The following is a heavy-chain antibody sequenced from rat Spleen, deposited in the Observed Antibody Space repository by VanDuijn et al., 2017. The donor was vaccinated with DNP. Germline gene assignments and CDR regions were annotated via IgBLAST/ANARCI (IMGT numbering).Heavy chain of an antibody. CDR3: ARVGDYHDGGDGDVLDA. CDR2: ITGGSGTT. V-gene: IGHV5-31*01. D-gene: IGHD1-12*02. J-gene: IGHJ4*01. CDR1: GFTFNYYW. Sequence: EVQLVESGGDLVQPGRSLKLSCVASGFTFNYYWMAWIRQVPGKGLEWIAPITGGSGTTSYPDSVKGRFTISRDDAKNTLSLQMNSLRSEDTATYYCARVGDYHDGGDGDVLDAWGQGTSVTVSS.